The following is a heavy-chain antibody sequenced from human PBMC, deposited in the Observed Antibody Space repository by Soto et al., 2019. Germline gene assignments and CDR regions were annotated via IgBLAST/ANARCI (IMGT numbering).Heavy chain of an antibody. D-gene: IGHD6-19*01. J-gene: IGHJ4*02. CDR3: AKDKMEQWLVGGYFDY. CDR1: GFTFNRYA. V-gene: IGHV3-23*01. CDR2: IIDDGGRA. Sequence: GGSLRLSCSASGFTFNRYAMGWVRQAPGKGLEWVSAIIDDGGRAYYADSVKGRFTISGDNFKNTLSLQMNSLRAEDTAVYYCAKDKMEQWLVGGYFDYWGQGTQVTVSS.